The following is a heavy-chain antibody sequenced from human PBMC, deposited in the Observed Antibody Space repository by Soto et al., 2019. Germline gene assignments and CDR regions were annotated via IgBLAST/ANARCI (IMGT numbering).Heavy chain of an antibody. CDR2: IIPILGIA. Sequence: SVKVSCKASGGTFSSYTISWVRQAPGQGLEWMGRIIPILGIANYAQKFQGRVTITADKSTSTAYMELSSLRSEDTAVYYCARERLSYYYDSSGVNWFDPWGQGTLVTVSS. CDR3: ARERLSYYYDSSGVNWFDP. J-gene: IGHJ5*02. V-gene: IGHV1-69*04. D-gene: IGHD3-22*01. CDR1: GGTFSSYT.